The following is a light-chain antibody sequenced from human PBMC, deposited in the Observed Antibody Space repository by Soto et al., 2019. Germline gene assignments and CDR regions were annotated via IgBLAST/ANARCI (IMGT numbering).Light chain of an antibody. CDR3: SSYTSSSTL. J-gene: IGLJ1*01. Sequence: QSVLTQPASVSGSPGQSITISCTGTSSDVGSYNYVSWYQQHPGKASKLMIYEVSDRPSGISSRFSGSKSGNTASLTISGLQTEDEADYYCSSYTSSSTLFGTGTKVTVL. CDR1: SSDVGSYNY. V-gene: IGLV2-14*01. CDR2: EVS.